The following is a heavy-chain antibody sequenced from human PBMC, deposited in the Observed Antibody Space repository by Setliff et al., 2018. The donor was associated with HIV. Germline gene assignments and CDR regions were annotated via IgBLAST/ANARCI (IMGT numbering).Heavy chain of an antibody. CDR2: IYTSGST. CDR3: ARHRNYAGEIDY. CDR1: GGSISSYY. D-gene: IGHD3-10*01. J-gene: IGHJ4*02. Sequence: SETLSLTCTVSGGSISSYYWSWIRQPPGKGLEWIGYIYTSGSTNYNPSLKSRVTISVDTSKNQFSLKLSSVTAADTAVYYCARHRNYAGEIDYWGQGTLVTVSS. V-gene: IGHV4-4*09.